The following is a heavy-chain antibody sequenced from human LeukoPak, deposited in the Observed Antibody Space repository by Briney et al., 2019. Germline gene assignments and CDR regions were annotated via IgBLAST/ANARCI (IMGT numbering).Heavy chain of an antibody. V-gene: IGHV4-59*01. CDR1: GGSISSYY. J-gene: IGHJ5*02. CDR3: ARGDYYGSGSQTNWFDP. CDR2: IYYSGST. Sequence: SETLSLTCTVSGGSISSYYWSWIRRPPGKGLEWIGYIYYSGSTNYNPSLKSRVTISVDTSKNQFSLKLSSVTAADTAVYYCARGDYYGSGSQTNWFDPWGQGTLVTVSS. D-gene: IGHD3-10*01.